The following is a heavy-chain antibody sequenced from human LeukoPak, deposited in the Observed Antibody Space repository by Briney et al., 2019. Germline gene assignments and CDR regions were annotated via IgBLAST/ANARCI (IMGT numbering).Heavy chain of an antibody. CDR3: ARSFDSYYYGMDV. Sequence: PSETLSLTCTVSGGSISSYYWSWIRQPPGKGLEWIGYTYYSGSTNYNPSLKSRVTISVDTSKNQFPLKLSSVTAADTAVYYCARSFDSYYYGMDVWGQGTTVTVSS. J-gene: IGHJ6*02. CDR2: TYYSGST. CDR1: GGSISSYY. V-gene: IGHV4-59*01.